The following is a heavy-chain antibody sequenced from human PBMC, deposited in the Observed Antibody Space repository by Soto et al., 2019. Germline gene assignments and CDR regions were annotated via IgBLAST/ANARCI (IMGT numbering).Heavy chain of an antibody. CDR3: ARDLKIAAVTGAFDI. V-gene: IGHV3-33*01. D-gene: IGHD6-13*01. Sequence: QVQLVESGEGVVQPGRSLRLSCAASGFTFSSYGMHWVRQAPGKGLEWVAVIWYDGSNKYYADSVKGRFTISRDNSKNTLYLQMNSLRAEDTAVYYCARDLKIAAVTGAFDIWGQGTMVTVSS. CDR1: GFTFSSYG. J-gene: IGHJ3*02. CDR2: IWYDGSNK.